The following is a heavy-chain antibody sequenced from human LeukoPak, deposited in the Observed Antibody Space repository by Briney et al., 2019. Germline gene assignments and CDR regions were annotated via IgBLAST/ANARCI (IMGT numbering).Heavy chain of an antibody. V-gene: IGHV3-30*04. J-gene: IGHJ4*02. Sequence: GRSLRLSCAASGFTFSSYAMHWVRQAPGKGLEWVAVISYDGSNKYYADSVKGRFTISRDNPKNTLYLQMNSLRAEDTAVYYCARDYLSYWGQGTLVTVSS. CDR1: GFTFSSYA. D-gene: IGHD2/OR15-2a*01. CDR2: ISYDGSNK. CDR3: ARDYLSY.